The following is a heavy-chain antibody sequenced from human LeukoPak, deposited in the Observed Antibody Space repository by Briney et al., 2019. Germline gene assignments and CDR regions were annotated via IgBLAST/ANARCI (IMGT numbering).Heavy chain of an antibody. D-gene: IGHD3-10*01. CDR2: ISWNGNNI. Sequence: PGRSLRLSCAASGFRFDDRAMHWVRQAPGRGLEWVSGISWNGNNIGYADTVKGRFTISRDNTKSFLYLQMDSLTAEDTALYYCAKGFGSSGSGSYFSYYFGMDVWGQGTSVTVSS. CDR3: AKGFGSSGSGSYFSYYFGMDV. CDR1: GFRFDDRA. V-gene: IGHV3-9*01. J-gene: IGHJ6*02.